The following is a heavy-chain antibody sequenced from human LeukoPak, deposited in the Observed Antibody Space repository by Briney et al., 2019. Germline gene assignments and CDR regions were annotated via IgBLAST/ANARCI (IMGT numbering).Heavy chain of an antibody. D-gene: IGHD3-22*01. V-gene: IGHV4-34*01. CDR3: ARVISLRIGYLQQPVRHHMDV. Sequence: SETLSLTCAVYGGSFNGYYWTWIRQSPGKGLEWVGEIRLSGSATYRPSLKSRVLISMDMSKNQFSLKLTSVTAADTGVYYCARVISLRIGYLQQPVRHHMDVWGKGTTVIVSS. CDR2: IRLSGSA. J-gene: IGHJ6*03. CDR1: GGSFNGYY.